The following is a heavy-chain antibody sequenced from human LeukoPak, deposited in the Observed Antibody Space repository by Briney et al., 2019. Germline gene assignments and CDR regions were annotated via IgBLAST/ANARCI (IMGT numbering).Heavy chain of an antibody. Sequence: QPGGSLRLSCAASGFTFSSYGMHWVRQAPGKGLEWVAVMSYDGSHIYYADSVKGRFTISRDNSKNTLYLQVNSLRAEDTAVYYRARDNTVGAGTNYWGQGTLVTVSS. D-gene: IGHD6-19*01. CDR2: MSYDGSHI. CDR1: GFTFSSYG. J-gene: IGHJ4*02. V-gene: IGHV3-30*19. CDR3: ARDNTVGAGTNY.